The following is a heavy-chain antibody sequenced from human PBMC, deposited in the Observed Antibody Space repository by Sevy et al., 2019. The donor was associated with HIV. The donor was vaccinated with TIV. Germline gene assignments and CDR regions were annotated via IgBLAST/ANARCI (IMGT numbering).Heavy chain of an antibody. D-gene: IGHD2-15*01. CDR3: AREGAGGFDY. CDR1: GLTFSGYW. Sequence: GGSLRLSCAASGLTFSGYWMSWVRQAPGKGLQWVANIKQDGSKNEFVDSVKGRFTISRDNPKNSLYLQMNSLRAEDTAVYYCAREGAGGFDYWGQGTLVTVSS. CDR2: IKQDGSKN. V-gene: IGHV3-7*01. J-gene: IGHJ4*02.